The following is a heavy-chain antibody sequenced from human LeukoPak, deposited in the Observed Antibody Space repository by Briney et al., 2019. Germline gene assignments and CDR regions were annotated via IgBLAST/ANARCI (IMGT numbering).Heavy chain of an antibody. J-gene: IGHJ6*02. D-gene: IGHD6-13*01. Sequence: PSETLSLTCTVSGGSISGYYWSWIRQPAGKGLEWIGRTYTSGSTNYNPSLKSRVTMSVDTSKNQFSLKLSSVTAADTAVCHCARVSTIAAAGMDVWGQGTTVTVSS. CDR2: TYTSGST. CDR1: GGSISGYY. V-gene: IGHV4-4*07. CDR3: ARVSTIAAAGMDV.